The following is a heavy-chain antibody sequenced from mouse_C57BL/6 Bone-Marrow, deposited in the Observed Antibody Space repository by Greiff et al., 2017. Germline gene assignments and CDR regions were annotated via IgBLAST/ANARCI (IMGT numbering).Heavy chain of an antibody. CDR1: GYSFTDYN. CDR2: INPNYGTT. V-gene: IGHV1-39*01. CDR3: ASPYYYGSSYWYFDV. J-gene: IGHJ1*03. D-gene: IGHD1-1*01. Sequence: QLQESGPELVKPGASVKISCKASGYSFTDYNMNWVKQSNGKSLEWIGVINPNYGTTSYNQKFKGKATLTVDQSSSTAYMQLNSLTSEDSAVYYCASPYYYGSSYWYFDVWGTGTTVTVSS.